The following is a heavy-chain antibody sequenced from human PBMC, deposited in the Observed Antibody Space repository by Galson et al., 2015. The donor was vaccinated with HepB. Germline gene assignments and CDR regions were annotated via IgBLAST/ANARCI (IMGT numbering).Heavy chain of an antibody. CDR3: AKEVNYGGHLPTDY. Sequence: SLRLSCAASGFTFSSYGMHWVRQAPSKGLEWVAVISYDGSNKYYADSVKGRFTISRDNSKNTLYLHMNSLRAEDTAVFYCAKEVNYGGHLPTDYWGQGTLVTVSS. CDR2: ISYDGSNK. J-gene: IGHJ4*02. D-gene: IGHD4-23*01. CDR1: GFTFSSYG. V-gene: IGHV3-30*18.